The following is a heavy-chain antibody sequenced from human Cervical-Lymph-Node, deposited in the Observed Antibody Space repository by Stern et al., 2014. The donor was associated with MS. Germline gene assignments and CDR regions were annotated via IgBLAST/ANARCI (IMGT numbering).Heavy chain of an antibody. CDR1: GFTFSGYG. CDR2: ITRGDTSI. D-gene: IGHD1-26*01. CDR3: AKRIVGDTGHAFDV. V-gene: IGHV3-11*01. J-gene: IGHJ3*01. Sequence: VQLVESWGGLVKPGGSLRLSCATSGFTFSGYGMSWIRLAPGKGLEWISYITRGDTSIHYAESVKGRFTISRDNAKNSLSLQMDSLRAEDTAVYYCAKRIVGDTGHAFDVWGQGTMVTVSS.